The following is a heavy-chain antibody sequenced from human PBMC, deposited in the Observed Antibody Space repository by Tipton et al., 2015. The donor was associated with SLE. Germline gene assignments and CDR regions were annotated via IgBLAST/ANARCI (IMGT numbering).Heavy chain of an antibody. Sequence: SLRLSCAASGFTFNRHWMHWVRQAPGKGLVWVSRINSDGTNAIYADSVKGRFTISRENAKNTLYLQMNSLRVEDTAVYYCARQLVVFYYGMDVWGLGTTVTVSS. V-gene: IGHV3-74*01. CDR2: INSDGTNA. J-gene: IGHJ6*02. D-gene: IGHD6-6*01. CDR1: GFTFNRHW. CDR3: ARQLVVFYYGMDV.